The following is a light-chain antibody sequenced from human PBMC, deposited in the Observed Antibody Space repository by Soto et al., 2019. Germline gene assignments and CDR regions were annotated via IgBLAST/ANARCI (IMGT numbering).Light chain of an antibody. Sequence: QSALTQPASVSGSPGQSITISCTGTSSDIGGYSYVSWYQQHPGKAPKLMIYEVSNRPSGVSNRFSGSKSGNTASLTISGPQAEDEADYYCSSYTSSSTLLYVFGTGTKLTVL. CDR3: SSYTSSSTLLYV. CDR1: SSDIGGYSY. J-gene: IGLJ1*01. CDR2: EVS. V-gene: IGLV2-14*01.